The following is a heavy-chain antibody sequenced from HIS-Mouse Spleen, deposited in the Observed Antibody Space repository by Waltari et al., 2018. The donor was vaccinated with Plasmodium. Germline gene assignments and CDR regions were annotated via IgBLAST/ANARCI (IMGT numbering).Heavy chain of an antibody. Sequence: QVQLVQSGAEVKKPGASVKVSCKASGYTFTGYYMHWVRQAPGQGLEWMGWINPNRGGTNDAKKFQGRGTRTRDTSISTAYMELSRLRSDDTAVYYCARVLGYKAAAGTFVEYFQHWGQGTLVTVST. J-gene: IGHJ1*01. CDR2: INPNRGGT. D-gene: IGHD6-13*01. CDR1: GYTFTGYY. V-gene: IGHV1-2*02. CDR3: ARVLGYKAAAGTFVEYFQH.